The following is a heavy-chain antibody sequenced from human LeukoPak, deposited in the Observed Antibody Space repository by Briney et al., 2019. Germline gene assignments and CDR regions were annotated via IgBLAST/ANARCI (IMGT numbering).Heavy chain of an antibody. CDR2: ISSSSSYI. CDR1: GFTFSNAW. Sequence: GGSLRLSCAASGFTFSNAWMSWVRQAPGKGLEWVSSISSSSSYIYYADSVKGRFTISRDNAKNSLYLQMNSLRAEDTAVYYCARAVNPPAYFVFMDVWGKGTTVTVSS. CDR3: ARAVNPPAYFVFMDV. D-gene: IGHD2/OR15-2a*01. V-gene: IGHV3-21*01. J-gene: IGHJ6*04.